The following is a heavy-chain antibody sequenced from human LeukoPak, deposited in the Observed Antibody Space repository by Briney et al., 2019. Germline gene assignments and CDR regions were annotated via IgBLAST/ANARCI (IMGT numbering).Heavy chain of an antibody. J-gene: IGHJ5*02. D-gene: IGHD1-26*01. CDR1: GGSFSGYY. Sequence: SETLSLTCAVYGGSFSGYYWSWIRQPPGKGLEWIGEINHSGSTYYNPSLKSRVTISVDRSKNQFSLKLSSVTAADTAVYYCARELPPTRFDPWGQGTLVTVSS. CDR3: ARELPPTRFDP. V-gene: IGHV4-34*01. CDR2: INHSGST.